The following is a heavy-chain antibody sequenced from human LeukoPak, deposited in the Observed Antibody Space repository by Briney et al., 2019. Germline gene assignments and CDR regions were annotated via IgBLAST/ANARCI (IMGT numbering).Heavy chain of an antibody. CDR3: ARDDGYYDFWSGYRAY. Sequence: PGGSLRLSCAASGFTFSSYGMHWVRQAPGKGLEWVANIKQDGSEKYYVDSVKGRFTISRDNAKNSLYLQMNSLRAEDTAVYYCARDDGYYDFWSGYRAYWGQGTLVTVSS. J-gene: IGHJ4*02. D-gene: IGHD3-3*01. CDR1: GFTFSSYG. V-gene: IGHV3-7*03. CDR2: IKQDGSEK.